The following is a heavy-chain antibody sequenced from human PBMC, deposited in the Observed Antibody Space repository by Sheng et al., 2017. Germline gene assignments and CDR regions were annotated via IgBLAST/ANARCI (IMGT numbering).Heavy chain of an antibody. J-gene: IGHJ6*02. CDR1: GYSISSGYY. CDR3: AREGRYSSGFYYYYMDV. V-gene: IGHV4-38-2*02. CDR2: IYHSGNT. D-gene: IGHD6-19*01. Sequence: QVQLQESGPGLVKPSETLSLTCAVSGYSISSGYYWGWIRQPPGKGLEWIGSIYHSGNTYYNPSLKSRVTISVDTSKNQFSLKLSSVTAADTAMYYCAREGRYSSGFYYYYMDVWGQGTTVTVSS.